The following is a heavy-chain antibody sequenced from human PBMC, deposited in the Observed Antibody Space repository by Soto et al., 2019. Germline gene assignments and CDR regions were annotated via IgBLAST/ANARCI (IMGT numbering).Heavy chain of an antibody. J-gene: IGHJ4*02. Sequence: GGSLRLSCAASGFTFSGYAMSWVRQAPGKGLEWVSAISGSGGSTYYADSVKGRFTISRDNSKNTLYLQMNSLRAEDTAVYYCAKATPITMVRGVNPALNYWGQGTLVTVSS. V-gene: IGHV3-23*01. CDR3: AKATPITMVRGVNPALNY. CDR1: GFTFSGYA. D-gene: IGHD3-10*01. CDR2: ISGSGGST.